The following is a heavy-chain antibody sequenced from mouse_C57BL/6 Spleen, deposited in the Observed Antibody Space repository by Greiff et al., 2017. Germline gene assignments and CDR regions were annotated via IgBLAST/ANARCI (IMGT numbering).Heavy chain of an antibody. Sequence: QVQLQQPGAELVKPGASVKLSCKASGYTFTSYWMHWVKQRPGQGLEWIGMIHPNSGSTNYNEKFKSKATLTVDKSSSTAYMQLSSLTSEDSAVYYCARVELITTVVAPDYWGQGTTLTVSS. CDR3: ARVELITTVVAPDY. V-gene: IGHV1-64*01. D-gene: IGHD1-1*01. CDR1: GYTFTSYW. J-gene: IGHJ2*01. CDR2: IHPNSGST.